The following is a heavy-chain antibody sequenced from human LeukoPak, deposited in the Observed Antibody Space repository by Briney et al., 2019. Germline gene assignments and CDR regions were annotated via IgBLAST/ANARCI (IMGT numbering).Heavy chain of an antibody. CDR1: GYTFTGYY. CDR3: ARVQGYCSSTSCYPDTNFDY. CDR2: INPKSGGT. J-gene: IGHJ4*02. D-gene: IGHD2-2*01. Sequence: ASVKVSCKASGYTFTGYYMHWVRQAPGQGLEWFGWINPKSGGTNYAHKCQGRVTMTRDTSISTAYMELSRLRSDDTAVYYCARVQGYCSSTSCYPDTNFDYWGQGTLVTVSS. V-gene: IGHV1-2*07.